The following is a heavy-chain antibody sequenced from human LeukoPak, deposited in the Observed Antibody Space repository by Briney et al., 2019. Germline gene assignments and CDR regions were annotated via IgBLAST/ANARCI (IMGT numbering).Heavy chain of an antibody. CDR1: GGSISSSNYY. J-gene: IGHJ6*02. V-gene: IGHV4-39*07. CDR3: ARGSWFGELKRLYYYGMDV. Sequence: NPSETLSLTCTVSGGSISSSNYYWGWIRQPPGKGLEWIGEIDHSGSPKFNPSLKSRVTISVDTSKNQLSLKLSSVTAADTAVYYCARGSWFGELKRLYYYGMDVWGQGTTVTVSS. CDR2: IDHSGSP. D-gene: IGHD3-10*01.